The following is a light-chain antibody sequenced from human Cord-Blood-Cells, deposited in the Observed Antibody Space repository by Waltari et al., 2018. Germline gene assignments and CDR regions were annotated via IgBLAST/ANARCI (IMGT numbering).Light chain of an antibody. Sequence: QSALTQPASASGSPGQSLTLSCTGTSSDVGSYNLVSWYQQHPGKAPKLMIYEGSTRPSGVSNRFSGSKSGNTASLTISGLQAEDEADYYCCSYAGSSTSVFGGGTKLTVL. CDR2: EGS. V-gene: IGLV2-23*01. CDR1: SSDVGSYNL. CDR3: CSYAGSSTSV. J-gene: IGLJ2*01.